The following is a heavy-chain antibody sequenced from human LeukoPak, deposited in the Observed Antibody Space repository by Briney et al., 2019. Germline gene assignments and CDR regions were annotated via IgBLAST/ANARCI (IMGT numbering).Heavy chain of an antibody. V-gene: IGHV1-69*13. CDR2: IIPIFGTA. D-gene: IGHD4-17*01. CDR1: GYTFTGYY. Sequence: SVKVSCKASGYTFTGYYMHWVRQAPGRGLEWMGGIIPIFGTANYAQKFQGRVTITADESTSTAYMELSSLRSEDTAVYYCAGYDYGDYGVFDYWGQGTPVTVSS. J-gene: IGHJ4*02. CDR3: AGYDYGDYGVFDY.